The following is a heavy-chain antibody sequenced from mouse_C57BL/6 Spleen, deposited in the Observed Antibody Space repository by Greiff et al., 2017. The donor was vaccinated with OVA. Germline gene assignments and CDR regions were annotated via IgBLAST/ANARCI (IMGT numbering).Heavy chain of an antibody. CDR3: ARKGYSNPYYAMDY. J-gene: IGHJ4*01. V-gene: IGHV1-50*01. CDR1: GYTFTSYW. CDR2: IDPSDSYT. Sequence: QVQLQQPGAELVKPGASVKLSCKASGYTFTSYWMQWVKQRPGQGLEWIGEIDPSDSYTNYNQKFKGKATLTVDTSSSTAYMQLSSLTSEDSAVYYCARKGYSNPYYAMDYWGQGTSVTVSS. D-gene: IGHD2-5*01.